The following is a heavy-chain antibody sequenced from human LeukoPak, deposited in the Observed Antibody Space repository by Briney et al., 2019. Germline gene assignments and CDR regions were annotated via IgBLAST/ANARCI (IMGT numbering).Heavy chain of an antibody. CDR3: ARLWSEGNWENWFDP. CDR1: GGSISSYY. CDR2: IYYSGNT. D-gene: IGHD3-3*01. V-gene: IGHV4-59*01. Sequence: SETLSLTCTVTGGSISSYYWSWIRQPPGKGLEWIGYIYYSGNTNYNPSLKSRVTISVDTSKNQFSLKLSSVTAADTAVYYCARLWSEGNWENWFDPWGQGTLVTVSS. J-gene: IGHJ5*02.